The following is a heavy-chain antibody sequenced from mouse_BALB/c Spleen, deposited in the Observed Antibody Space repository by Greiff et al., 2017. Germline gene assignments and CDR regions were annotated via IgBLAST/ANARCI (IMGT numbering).Heavy chain of an antibody. J-gene: IGHJ3*01. V-gene: IGHV14-3*02. Sequence: DVKLVESGAELVKPGASVKLSCTASGFNIKDTYMHWVKQRPEQGLEWIGRIDPANGNTKYDPKFQGKATITADTSSNTAYLQLSSLTSEDTAVYYCASGSYGAYWGQGTLVTVSA. CDR2: IDPANGNT. CDR3: ASGSYGAY. CDR1: GFNIKDTY. D-gene: IGHD1-1*02.